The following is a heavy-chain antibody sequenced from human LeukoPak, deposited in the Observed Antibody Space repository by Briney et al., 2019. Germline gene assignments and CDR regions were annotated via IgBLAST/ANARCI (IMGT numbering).Heavy chain of an antibody. CDR1: GYSISSGYY. CDR2: IYYSGSP. D-gene: IGHD2-8*01. CDR3: AWDGTNGVWSFDY. V-gene: IGHV4-38-2*02. Sequence: PETLSLTCTVSGYSISSGYYWGWIRQPPGKGLEWIGSIYYSGSPYYNPSLKSRVTISVDTSKNQFSLKLSSVTAADTAVYYCAWDGTNGVWSFDYWGQGTLVTVSS. J-gene: IGHJ4*02.